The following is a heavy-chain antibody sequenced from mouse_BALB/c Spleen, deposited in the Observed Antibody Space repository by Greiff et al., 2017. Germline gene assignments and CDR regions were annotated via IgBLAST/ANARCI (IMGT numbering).Heavy chain of an antibody. V-gene: IGHV3-2*02. CDR1: GYSITSDYA. Sequence: EVKLQQSGPGLVKPSQSLSLTCTVTGYSITSDYAWNWIRQFPGNKLEWMGYISYSGSTSYNPSLKSRISITRDTSKNQFFLQLNSVTTEDTATYYCAIYYDYGRFAYWGQGTLVTVSA. J-gene: IGHJ3*01. CDR2: ISYSGST. D-gene: IGHD2-4*01. CDR3: AIYYDYGRFAY.